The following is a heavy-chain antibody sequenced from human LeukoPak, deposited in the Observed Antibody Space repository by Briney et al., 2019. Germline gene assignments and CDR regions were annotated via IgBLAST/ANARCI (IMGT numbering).Heavy chain of an antibody. CDR3: ARDRIVATTMFDP. V-gene: IGHV3-21*01. D-gene: IGHD5-12*01. CDR2: ISSSSSYI. CDR1: GFTFSSYS. J-gene: IGHJ5*02. Sequence: GGSLRLSCAASGFTFSSYSMNWVRQAPGKGLEWVSSISSSSSYIYYADSVKGRFTTSRDNAKNSLYLQMNSLRAEDTAVYCCARDRIVATTMFDPWGQGTLVTVSS.